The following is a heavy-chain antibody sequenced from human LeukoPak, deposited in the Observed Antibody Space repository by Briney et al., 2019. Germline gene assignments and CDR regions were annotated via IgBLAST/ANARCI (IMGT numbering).Heavy chain of an antibody. D-gene: IGHD3-22*01. CDR2: ISGSGGST. J-gene: IGHJ4*02. CDR3: AKGDSSGYYSSFDY. Sequence: PGGSLRLSCAASGLTFSSYAMTWVRQAPGKGLEWVSTISGSGGSTYYADSVKGQFTISRDNSKNTRYLQMNSLRAEDTAVYYCAKGDSSGYYSSFDYWGQGTLVTVSS. V-gene: IGHV3-23*01. CDR1: GLTFSSYA.